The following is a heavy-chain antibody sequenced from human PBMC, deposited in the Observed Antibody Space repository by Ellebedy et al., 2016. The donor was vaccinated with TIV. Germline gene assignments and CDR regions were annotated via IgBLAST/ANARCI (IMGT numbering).Heavy chain of an antibody. J-gene: IGHJ4*02. Sequence: MPSETLSLTCTVSGVSIGSYYWTRIRQPPGKGLEWIGYIYYSESTDYKPSLKSRVTISLDTSKNQFSLNVSSVTAADTAMFYCASLPTGYCFSSSGQPHWGQGTPVTVSS. CDR1: GVSIGSYY. V-gene: IGHV4-59*08. CDR2: IYYSEST. D-gene: IGHD2-2*01. CDR3: ASLPTGYCFSSSGQPH.